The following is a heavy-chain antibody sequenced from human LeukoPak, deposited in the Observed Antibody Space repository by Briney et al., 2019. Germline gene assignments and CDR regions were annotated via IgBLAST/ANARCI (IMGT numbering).Heavy chain of an antibody. D-gene: IGHD5-12*01. Sequence: ASVKVSCKASGYTFTSYDINWVRQATGQGLEWMGWMNPNSGNTGYAQKFQGRVTMTRNTSISTAYMELSSLRSEDTAVYYCARGPSRWRLRLPFGWFDPWGQGTLVTASS. J-gene: IGHJ5*02. CDR3: ARGPSRWRLRLPFGWFDP. CDR2: MNPNSGNT. CDR1: GYTFTSYD. V-gene: IGHV1-8*01.